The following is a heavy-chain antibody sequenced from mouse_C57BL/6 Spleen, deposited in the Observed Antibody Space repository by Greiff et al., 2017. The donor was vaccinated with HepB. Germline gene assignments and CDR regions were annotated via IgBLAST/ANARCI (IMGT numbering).Heavy chain of an antibody. D-gene: IGHD3-3*01. CDR2: IYPSDSET. CDR1: GYTFTSYW. Sequence: VQLQQPGAELVRPGSSVKLSCKASGYTFTSYWMEWVKQRPGQGLEWIGNIYPSDSETHYNQKFKDKATLTVDKSSSTAYMQLSSLTSEDSSVYYCARGGTWGDYWGQGTTLTVSS. CDR3: ARGGTWGDY. J-gene: IGHJ2*01. V-gene: IGHV1-61*01.